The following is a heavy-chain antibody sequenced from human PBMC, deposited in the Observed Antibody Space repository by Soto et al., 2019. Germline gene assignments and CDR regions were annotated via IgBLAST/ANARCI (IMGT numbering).Heavy chain of an antibody. V-gene: IGHV4-34*01. D-gene: IGHD3-10*01. CDR2: INHSGST. Sequence: LETLSLTCAVYGGSFSGYYWSWIRQPPGKGLEWIGEINHSGSTNYNPSLKSRVTISVDTSKNQFSLKLSSVTAADTAVYYCARGHPLYGSGRPYYYYYGMDVWGQGTTVTVSS. CDR1: GGSFSGYY. J-gene: IGHJ6*02. CDR3: ARGHPLYGSGRPYYYYYGMDV.